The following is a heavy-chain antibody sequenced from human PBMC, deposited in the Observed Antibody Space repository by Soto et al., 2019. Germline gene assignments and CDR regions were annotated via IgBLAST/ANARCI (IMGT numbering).Heavy chain of an antibody. CDR1: RFTFSDYY. CDR3: ARSERKYASSAYYAAFDI. CDR2: ISGSSSYT. J-gene: IGHJ3*02. D-gene: IGHD3-16*01. V-gene: IGHV3-11*06. Sequence: QVQLVESGGGLVKPGGSLRLSCAASRFTFSDYYMSWIRQAPGKGLEWVSYISGSSSYTKYADSVKGRFTISRDNARTSLYLQMNSLRVEDTAVYFCARSERKYASSAYYAAFDIWGQGTMVTVSS.